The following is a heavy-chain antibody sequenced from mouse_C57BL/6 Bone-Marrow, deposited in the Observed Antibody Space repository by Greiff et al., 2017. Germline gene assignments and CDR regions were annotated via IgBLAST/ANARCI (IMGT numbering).Heavy chain of an antibody. CDR3: ASRHYYGSSYEY. CDR2: IYPRDGST. V-gene: IGHV1-78*01. J-gene: IGHJ2*01. Sequence: VKPGASVKISCKVSGYTFTDHTIHWMKQRPEQGLEWIGYIYPRDGSTKYNEKFKGKATLTADKSSSTAYMQLNSLTSEDSAVYFCASRHYYGSSYEYWGQGTTLTVSS. CDR1: GYTFTDHT. D-gene: IGHD1-1*01.